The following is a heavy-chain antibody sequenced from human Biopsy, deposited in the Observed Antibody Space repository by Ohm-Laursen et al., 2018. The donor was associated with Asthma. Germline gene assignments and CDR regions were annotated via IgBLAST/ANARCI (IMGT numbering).Heavy chain of an antibody. V-gene: IGHV1-18*01. Sequence: SVKVSCKTSGYTFNSAGITWVRPAPGQGLEWMGWISVYNGNTKVAQKLQDRVTMITDTSTSTAYMELRSLRSADTAVYFCARAVDYSHYYGIDVWGQGTTVTVS. D-gene: IGHD3-10*01. J-gene: IGHJ6*02. CDR1: GYTFNSAG. CDR2: ISVYNGNT. CDR3: ARAVDYSHYYGIDV.